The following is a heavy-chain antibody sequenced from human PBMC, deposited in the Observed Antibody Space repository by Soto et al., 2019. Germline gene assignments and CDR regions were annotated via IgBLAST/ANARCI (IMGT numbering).Heavy chain of an antibody. J-gene: IGHJ4*02. CDR2: IYYSGST. V-gene: IGHV4-30-4*01. D-gene: IGHD3-10*01. Sequence: SETPSLTCTVSGGSISSGDYYWSWIRQPPGKGLEWIGYIYYSGSTYYNPSLKSRVTISVDTSKNQFSLKLSSVTAADTAVYYCARGAKITMVRGVTYFDYWGQGTLVTVSS. CDR1: GGSISSGDYY. CDR3: ARGAKITMVRGVTYFDY.